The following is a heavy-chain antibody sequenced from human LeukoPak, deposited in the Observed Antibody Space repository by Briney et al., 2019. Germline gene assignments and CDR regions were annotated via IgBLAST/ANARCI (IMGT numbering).Heavy chain of an antibody. CDR1: GFTFSSYW. CDR3: ARYYYGSGSYYFDY. CDR2: IKQDGSGK. D-gene: IGHD3-10*01. J-gene: IGHJ4*02. Sequence: PGGSLRLSCAASGFTFSSYWVSWVRQAPGKGLEWVANIKQDGSGKYYVDSVKGRFTISRDNAKNSLYLQMSSLRAEDTAVYYCARYYYGSGSYYFDYWGQGTLVTVSS. V-gene: IGHV3-7*01.